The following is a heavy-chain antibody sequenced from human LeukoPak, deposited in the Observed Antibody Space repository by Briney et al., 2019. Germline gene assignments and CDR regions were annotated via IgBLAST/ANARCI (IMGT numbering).Heavy chain of an antibody. Sequence: AGGSLRLSCAASGFTFSNAWMSWVRQAPGKGLEWLGRIKSNTDGGTTDYAAPVKGRFTISRDDSKTTLYLQMNSLKTEDTAVYYCTTRCSNTSCFGNWFDPWGQGTLVTVSS. V-gene: IGHV3-15*01. D-gene: IGHD2-2*01. J-gene: IGHJ5*02. CDR1: GFTFSNAW. CDR3: TTRCSNTSCFGNWFDP. CDR2: IKSNTDGGTT.